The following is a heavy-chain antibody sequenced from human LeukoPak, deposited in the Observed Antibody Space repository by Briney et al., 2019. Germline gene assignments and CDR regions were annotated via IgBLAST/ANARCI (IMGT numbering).Heavy chain of an antibody. V-gene: IGHV3-73*01. CDR1: GFTYSDSA. CDR3: TRDSGTYNWFDP. Sequence: GGSLRLSCVASGFTYSDSAIHWVRQSSGKGLEWIGHMDKETNLYATALAASVKGRFTVSRDDSKNTAYLHMNSLKTEDTALYYCTRDSGTYNWFDPWGQGTLVTVSS. CDR2: MDKETNLYAT. D-gene: IGHD1-26*01. J-gene: IGHJ5*02.